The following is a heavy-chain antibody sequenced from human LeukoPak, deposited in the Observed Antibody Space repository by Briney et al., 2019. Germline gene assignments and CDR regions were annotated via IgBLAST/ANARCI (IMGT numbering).Heavy chain of an antibody. V-gene: IGHV3-74*01. Sequence: GGSLRLSCAVSGFTFSSSWMHWVRQAPGKGLVWVSHIKTDGSTTAYADSVKGRFTISRDNAKNTLYLQMNSLRDEDTAVYHCARDKWGDGYNYDNWFDPWGQGTLVTVSS. CDR3: ARDKWGDGYNYDNWFDP. CDR2: IKTDGSTT. D-gene: IGHD5-24*01. J-gene: IGHJ5*02. CDR1: GFTFSSSW.